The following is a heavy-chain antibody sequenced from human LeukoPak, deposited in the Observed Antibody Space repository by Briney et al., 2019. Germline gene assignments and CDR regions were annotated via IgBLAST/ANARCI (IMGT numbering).Heavy chain of an antibody. D-gene: IGHD2-21*02. V-gene: IGHV3-23*01. J-gene: IGHJ4*02. Sequence: GGSLRLSCAASGITFSSYAMSWVRQAPGKGLEWVSAISGSGGSTYYADSVKGRSTISRDNSKNTLYLQMNSLRAEDTAVYYCAKAGAYCGGDCYSRYFDYWGQGTLVTVSS. CDR1: GITFSSYA. CDR2: ISGSGGST. CDR3: AKAGAYCGGDCYSRYFDY.